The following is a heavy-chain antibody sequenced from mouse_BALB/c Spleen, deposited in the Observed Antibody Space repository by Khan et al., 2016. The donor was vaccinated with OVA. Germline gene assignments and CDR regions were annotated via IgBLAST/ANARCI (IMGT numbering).Heavy chain of an antibody. CDR2: INPSNGDT. CDR3: ARSVYGNPFAY. J-gene: IGHJ3*01. Sequence: QVQLQQPGAELVKPGASVKISCKASGYTFTSFYMYWVKQRPGQGLEWIGGINPSNGDTHFYEKFKSKATLTVDKSSTTAYMQFSSLTSEDSAVYYCARSVYGNPFAYWGQGTLVTVSA. D-gene: IGHD2-1*01. CDR1: GYTFTSFY. V-gene: IGHV1S81*02.